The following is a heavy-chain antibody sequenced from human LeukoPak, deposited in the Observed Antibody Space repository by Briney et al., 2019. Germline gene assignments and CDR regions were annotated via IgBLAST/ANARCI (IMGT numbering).Heavy chain of an antibody. CDR3: ARHPYCSSTGCYDWFDP. Sequence: GGSLRLSCAASGFTFDDYGMSWVRQAPGKGLEWVSGINWNGGSAGYADSVKGRFTISRDNAKNSLYLQMNSLRAEDTALYYCARHPYCSSTGCYDWFDPWGQGTLVTVSS. V-gene: IGHV3-20*04. CDR1: GFTFDDYG. J-gene: IGHJ5*02. CDR2: INWNGGSA. D-gene: IGHD2-2*01.